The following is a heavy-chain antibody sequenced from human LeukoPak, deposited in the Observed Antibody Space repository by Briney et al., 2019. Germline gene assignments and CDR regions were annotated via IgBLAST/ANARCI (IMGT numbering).Heavy chain of an antibody. J-gene: IGHJ4*02. Sequence: PGGSLRLSCAASGFTFSSYGMHWVRQAPGKGLEWVAVISYDGSNKYYADSVKGRFTISRDNSKNTLYLQMNSLRAEDTAVYYCAKAIVYYYDSSGQGVDYWGQGTLVTVSS. D-gene: IGHD3-22*01. CDR1: GFTFSSYG. CDR3: AKAIVYYYDSSGQGVDY. CDR2: ISYDGSNK. V-gene: IGHV3-30*18.